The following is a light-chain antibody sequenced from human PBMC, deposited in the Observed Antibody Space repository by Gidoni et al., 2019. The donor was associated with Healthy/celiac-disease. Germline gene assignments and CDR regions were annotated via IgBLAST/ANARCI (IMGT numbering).Light chain of an antibody. CDR2: DVS. Sequence: DIQMTQSPSSLSASVGDRVTITCQASQDISNYLNWYQQKPGKAPKLLIYDVSNLETGVPSRFSGSCSGTDFSFTISSLQPEDIATYFGQQYDNQSGFGPGTKVDIK. V-gene: IGKV1-33*01. J-gene: IGKJ3*01. CDR1: QDISNY. CDR3: QQYDNQSG.